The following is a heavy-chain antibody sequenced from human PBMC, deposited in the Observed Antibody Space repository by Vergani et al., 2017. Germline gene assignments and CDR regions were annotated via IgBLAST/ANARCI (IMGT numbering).Heavy chain of an antibody. J-gene: IGHJ4*02. V-gene: IGHV3-30*02. Sequence: QVQLVESGGGVVQRGGSLRLSCATSGFTLSNYDMQWIRQGPGKGLEFVAFIQFDGSNQYYADSGKGRSTLSRDFYKNTLYLQMNSLRTDDTATYYCAKHFRGWGIDYWGQGTKVIVSS. CDR3: AKHFRGWGIDY. D-gene: IGHD3-16*01. CDR1: GFTLSNYD. CDR2: IQFDGSNQ.